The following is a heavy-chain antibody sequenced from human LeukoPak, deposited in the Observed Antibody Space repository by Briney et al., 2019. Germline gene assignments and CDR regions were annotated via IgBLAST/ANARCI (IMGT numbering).Heavy chain of an antibody. CDR3: AKDSHLYYYDSSGYYLDY. D-gene: IGHD3-22*01. Sequence: GGSLRLSCAASGFTFDDYAMHWVRQAPGKGLEWVSLISGDGGSTYYADSVKGRFTISRDNSKNSLYLQMNSLRTEDTALYYCAKDSHLYYYDSSGYYLDYWGQGTLVTVFS. J-gene: IGHJ4*02. V-gene: IGHV3-43*02. CDR2: ISGDGGST. CDR1: GFTFDDYA.